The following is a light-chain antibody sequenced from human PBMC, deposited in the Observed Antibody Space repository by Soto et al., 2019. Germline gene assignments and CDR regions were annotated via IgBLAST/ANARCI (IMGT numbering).Light chain of an antibody. CDR3: QQYASGPQT. V-gene: IGKV3-15*01. CDR2: GVS. Sequence: EVVMTQSPATLSVSPGERGFLSCTASQSVRNNLAWYQQRPGQAPRLLIYGVSTRATGVPARFSGSGFGTSFTLTINSLQSDDFAVYYCQQYASGPQTFGQGTKVEIK. CDR1: QSVRNN. J-gene: IGKJ1*01.